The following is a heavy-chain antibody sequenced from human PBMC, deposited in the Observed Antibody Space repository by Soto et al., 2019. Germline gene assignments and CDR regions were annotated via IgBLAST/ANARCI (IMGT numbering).Heavy chain of an antibody. CDR1: GGSLSSYY. D-gene: IGHD6-25*01. J-gene: IGHJ5*02. Sequence: PSETLSLTCTVSGGSLSSYYWTWIRQSPGKGLEWIGYVYFSGNTNYNLSLKSRVTISIDTSKNQFSLRLASVTAADTAFYYCGSVRPSGYVLSWGQGTLVTVSS. CDR2: VYFSGNT. V-gene: IGHV4-59*01. CDR3: GSVRPSGYVLS.